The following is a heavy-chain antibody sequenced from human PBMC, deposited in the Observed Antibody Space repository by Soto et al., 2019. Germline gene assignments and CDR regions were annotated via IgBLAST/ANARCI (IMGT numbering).Heavy chain of an antibody. J-gene: IGHJ6*02. CDR3: ATTIGSSYYYGMDV. D-gene: IGHD3-10*01. V-gene: IGHV1-18*01. CDR2: ISAYNGDT. CDR1: GYTLTSYG. Sequence: QVQLVQSGAEVTKPGASVKVSCKASGYTLTSYGISWVRQAPGQGLEWMGWISAYNGDTNYAQSLRSIAIITTATTTTTDNVVRRSRTDDTTAVYYSATTIGSSYYYGMDVWGQGTTVTVSS.